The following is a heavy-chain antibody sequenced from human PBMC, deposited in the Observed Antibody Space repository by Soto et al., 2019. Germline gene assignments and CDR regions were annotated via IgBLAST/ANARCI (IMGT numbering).Heavy chain of an antibody. CDR3: ARAPQWLRVLDY. CDR1: GGSVSSGSYY. J-gene: IGHJ4*02. CDR2: IYYSGST. D-gene: IGHD6-19*01. V-gene: IGHV4-61*01. Sequence: SETLSLTCTVSGGSVSSGSYYWSWIRQPPGKGLEWIGYIYYSGSTNYNPSLKSRVTISVDTSKNQFSLKLSSVTAADTAVYYCARAPQWLRVLDYWGQGTLVTVSS.